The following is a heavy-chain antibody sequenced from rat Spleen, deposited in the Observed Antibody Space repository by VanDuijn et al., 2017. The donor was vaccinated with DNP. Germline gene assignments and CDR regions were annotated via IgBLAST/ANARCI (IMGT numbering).Heavy chain of an antibody. CDR1: GFTFSDYY. J-gene: IGHJ3*01. D-gene: IGHD1-4*01. Sequence: EVQLVESGGGLVQPGRSLKLSCAASGFTFSDYYMAWVRQTPTKGLEWVAYITYDGDSTYHRDSVKGRFTISRDNAKSSLYLQMNSLKSEDTATYYCARRDYPVPAYWGQGTLVTVSS. CDR3: ARRDYPVPAY. V-gene: IGHV5-20*01. CDR2: ITYDGDST.